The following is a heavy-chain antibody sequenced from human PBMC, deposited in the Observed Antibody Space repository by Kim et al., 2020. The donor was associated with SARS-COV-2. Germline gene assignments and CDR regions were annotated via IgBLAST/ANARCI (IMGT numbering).Heavy chain of an antibody. J-gene: IGHJ3*01. D-gene: IGHD3-22*01. V-gene: IGHV4-34*01. CDR3: ARGRGDYYYDSSGYPDAF. Sequence: SETLSLTCAVYGGSFSGYYWSWIRQPPGKGLEWIGEINHSGSTNYNPSLKSRVTISVDTSKNQFSLKLSSVTAADTAVYYCARGRGDYYYDSSGYPDAF. CDR1: GGSFSGYY. CDR2: INHSGST.